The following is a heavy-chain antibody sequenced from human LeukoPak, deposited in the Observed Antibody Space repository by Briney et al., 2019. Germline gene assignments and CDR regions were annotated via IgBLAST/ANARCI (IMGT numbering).Heavy chain of an antibody. CDR2: INSDGSST. CDR3: ARENYLWRGKLDY. V-gene: IGHV3-74*01. D-gene: IGHD2/OR15-2a*01. J-gene: IGHJ4*02. Sequence: PGGSLRLSCAASGFTFSSYWMHWVRQAPGKGLVWVSRINSDGSSTTYADSVKGRFTISRDNAKNTLYLQMNSLRAEDTAVYYCARENYLWRGKLDYWGQGTLVTVSS. CDR1: GFTFSSYW.